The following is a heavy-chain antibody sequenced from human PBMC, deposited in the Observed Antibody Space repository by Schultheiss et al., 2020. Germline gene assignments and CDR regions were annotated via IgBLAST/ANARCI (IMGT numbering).Heavy chain of an antibody. D-gene: IGHD3-10*01. J-gene: IGHJ6*02. CDR3: ARDLAGGTMVRYYGMDV. Sequence: GGSLRLSCAASGFTFSSYAMSWVRQAPGKGLDWVSGISGSGVNTYYADSVKGRFTISRDNSKNTYLQMYSLRGEDTAVYYCARDLAGGTMVRYYGMDVWGQGTTVTVSS. CDR1: GFTFSSYA. CDR2: ISGSGVNT. V-gene: IGHV3-23*01.